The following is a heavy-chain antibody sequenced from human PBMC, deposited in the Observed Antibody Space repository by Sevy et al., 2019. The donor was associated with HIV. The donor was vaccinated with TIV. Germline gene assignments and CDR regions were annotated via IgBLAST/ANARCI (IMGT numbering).Heavy chain of an antibody. V-gene: IGHV3-30*18. CDR2: ISYHGRDK. CDR3: AKDFTGYNGMDV. CDR1: GIIFTSSG. Sequence: GGSLRLSCVVSGIIFTSSGMHWVRQAPGKGLEWVAVISYHGRDKFYADSLKGRFTISRDNSRNLLYLQRNGLRIEDTAVYYCAKDFTGYNGMDVWGQGTMVTVSS. J-gene: IGHJ6*02. D-gene: IGHD3-9*01.